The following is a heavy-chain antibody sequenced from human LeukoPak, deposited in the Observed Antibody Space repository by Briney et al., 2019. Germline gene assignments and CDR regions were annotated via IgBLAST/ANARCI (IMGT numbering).Heavy chain of an antibody. D-gene: IGHD6-19*01. V-gene: IGHV3-21*01. CDR2: ISSSSSYI. CDR1: GLTFSSYS. Sequence: PGGSLRLSCAVSGLTFSSYSMNWVRQAPGKGLEWVSSISSSSSYIYYADSVKGRFTISRDNSKNTLYLQMNSLRAEDTAVYYCASQLYSSGWYYFDYWGQGTLVTVSS. CDR3: ASQLYSSGWYYFDY. J-gene: IGHJ4*02.